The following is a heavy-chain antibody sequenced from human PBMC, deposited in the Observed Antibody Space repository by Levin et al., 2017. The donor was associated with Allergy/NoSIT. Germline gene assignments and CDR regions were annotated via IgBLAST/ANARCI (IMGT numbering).Heavy chain of an antibody. CDR1: GFTFSSYA. CDR2: ISGSGGST. D-gene: IGHD6-13*01. J-gene: IGHJ1*01. V-gene: IGHV3-23*01. Sequence: LSLTCAASGFTFSSYAMSWVRQAPGKGLEWVSAISGSGGSTYYADSVKGRFTISRDNSKNTLYLQMNSLRAEDTAVYYCAKGIYSSSWYGEYFQHWGQGTLVTVSS. CDR3: AKGIYSSSWYGEYFQH.